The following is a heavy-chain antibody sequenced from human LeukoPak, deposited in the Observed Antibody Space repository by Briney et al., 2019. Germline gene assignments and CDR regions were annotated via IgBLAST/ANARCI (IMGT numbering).Heavy chain of an antibody. CDR3: ASDLAVVTMIVVAAGY. CDR1: GFTFSSYG. V-gene: IGHV3-30*03. Sequence: PGGSLRLSCAASGFTFSSYGMHWVRQAPGKGLEWVAVISYDGSNKYYADSVKGRFTISRDNSKNTLYLQMNSLRAEDTAVYYCASDLAVVTMIVVAAGYWGQGTLVTVSS. D-gene: IGHD3-22*01. J-gene: IGHJ4*02. CDR2: ISYDGSNK.